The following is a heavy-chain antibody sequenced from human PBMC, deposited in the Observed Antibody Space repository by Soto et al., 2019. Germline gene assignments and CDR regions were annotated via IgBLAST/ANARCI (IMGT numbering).Heavy chain of an antibody. D-gene: IGHD1-26*01. J-gene: IGHJ4*02. CDR2: IYWDDDK. Sequence: QITLKESGPTLVKPTQALTLTCTFSGFSLSTTGVGVGWIRQPPGKALEWLALIYWDDDKRYSPSLKSRLTITKDTSKNQVVLTMTNMDPVDTATYYCAHRRISVGCADYWGQGTLVTVSS. CDR3: AHRRISVGCADY. V-gene: IGHV2-5*02. CDR1: GFSLSTTGVG.